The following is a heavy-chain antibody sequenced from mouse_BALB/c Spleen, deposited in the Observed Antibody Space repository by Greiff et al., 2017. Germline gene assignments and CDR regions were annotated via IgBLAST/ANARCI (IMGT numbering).Heavy chain of an antibody. CDR3: ARWYYGSSYWYFDV. CDR2: ISSGSSTI. J-gene: IGHJ1*01. Sequence: EVQGVESGGGLVQPGGSRKLSCAASGFTFSSFGMHWVRQAPEKGLEWVAYISSGSSTIYYADTVKGRFTISRDNPKNTLFLQMTSLRSEDTAMYYCARWYYGSSYWYFDVWGAGTTVTVSS. D-gene: IGHD1-1*01. V-gene: IGHV5-17*02. CDR1: GFTFSSFG.